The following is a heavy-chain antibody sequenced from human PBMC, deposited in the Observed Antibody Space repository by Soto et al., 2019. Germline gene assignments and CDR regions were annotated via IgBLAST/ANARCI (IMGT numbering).Heavy chain of an antibody. V-gene: IGHV1-2*02. CDR3: AREGGSSTPGEWFDP. CDR1: GYTFTGYY. Sequence: ASVKVSCTASGYTFTGYYMHWVRQAPGQGLEWMGWINPNSGGTNYAQKFQGRVTMTRDTSISTAYMELSRLRSDDTAVYYCAREGGSSTPGEWFDPWGQGTLVTAPQ. J-gene: IGHJ5*02. CDR2: INPNSGGT. D-gene: IGHD3-10*01.